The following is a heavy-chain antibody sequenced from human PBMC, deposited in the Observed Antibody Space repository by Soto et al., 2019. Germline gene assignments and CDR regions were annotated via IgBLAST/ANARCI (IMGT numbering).Heavy chain of an antibody. CDR1: CDSISSSSFY. V-gene: IGHV4-39*01. CDR2: IFHTGAT. CDR3: ARRRIVPTTNFDY. J-gene: IGHJ4*02. Sequence: KTSETLSLTCTVSCDSISSSSFYWGWIRQPPGKGLEWIGHIFHTGATYQNPTLKSRLRMSVDTSKNQFSLNLSSVTATDTAVYYCARRRIVPTTNFDYWGQGTLVTVSS. D-gene: IGHD2-21*01.